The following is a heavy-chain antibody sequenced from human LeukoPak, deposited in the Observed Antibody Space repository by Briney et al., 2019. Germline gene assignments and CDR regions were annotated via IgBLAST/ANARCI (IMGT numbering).Heavy chain of an antibody. D-gene: IGHD5-12*01. V-gene: IGHV4-34*01. CDR2: INLRGST. CDR1: GGSFNDYY. Sequence: SETLSLTCAVYGGSFNDYYWNWIRQPPGKGLEWIGEINLRGSTTYNPSLKSRVTISLDESKNQFSLKLSSVTAADTAVYYCARDSGYESFDYWGQGTLVTVSS. CDR3: ARDSGYESFDY. J-gene: IGHJ4*02.